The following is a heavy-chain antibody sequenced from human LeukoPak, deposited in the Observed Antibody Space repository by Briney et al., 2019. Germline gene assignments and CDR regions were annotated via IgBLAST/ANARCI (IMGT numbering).Heavy chain of an antibody. Sequence: GSLRLSCAASGFTFSSYAMHWVRQAPGKGLEWIGEIYHRGNTHYNPSLKSRVTMSVDTSKNQFSLKLSSVTAADTAVYSCARGSVRGEFDPWGQGTLVTVSS. CDR2: IYHRGNT. D-gene: IGHD3-10*01. V-gene: IGHV4-4*01. J-gene: IGHJ5*02. CDR1: GFTFSSYA. CDR3: ARGSVRGEFDP.